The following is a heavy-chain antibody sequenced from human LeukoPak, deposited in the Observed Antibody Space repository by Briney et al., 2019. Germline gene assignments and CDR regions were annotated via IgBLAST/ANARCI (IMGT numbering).Heavy chain of an antibody. D-gene: IGHD4-23*01. CDR3: AADGGGLSSVVTPRSSPFDY. J-gene: IGHJ4*02. CDR2: FDPADGET. Sequence: GASVKVSCKVSGHTLNELSMHWVRQAPGKGLEWMGGFDPADGETVYAHRFQGRLTMTEDTSTNTGYMELTSLRSEDTAVYYCAADGGGLSSVVTPRSSPFDYWGQGTLVTVSS. V-gene: IGHV1-24*01. CDR1: GHTLNELS.